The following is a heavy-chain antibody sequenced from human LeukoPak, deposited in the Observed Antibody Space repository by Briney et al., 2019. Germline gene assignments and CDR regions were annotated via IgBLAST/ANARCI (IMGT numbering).Heavy chain of an antibody. CDR2: IYYSGST. V-gene: IGHV4-59*01. Sequence: PSETLSLTCTVSGDSISSYYWSWIRQPPGKGLEWIGYIYYSGSTNYNPSLKSRVTISVDTSKNQFSLKLSSVTAADTAVYYCARGTIYDSSPNYWGQGTLVTVSS. D-gene: IGHD3-22*01. CDR3: ARGTIYDSSPNY. J-gene: IGHJ4*02. CDR1: GDSISSYY.